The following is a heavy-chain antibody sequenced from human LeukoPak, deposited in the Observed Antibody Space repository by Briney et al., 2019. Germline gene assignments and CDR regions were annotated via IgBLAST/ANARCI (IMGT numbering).Heavy chain of an antibody. D-gene: IGHD2-8*01. Sequence: PGGSLRLSCAASGFTFSSYGMHWVRQAPGKGLEWVSYISSSSSPIYYADSVKGRFTISRDNAKNSLYLQMNSLRAEDTAVYYCARTPYCSNGVCYNRYYFDYWGQGTLVTVSS. V-gene: IGHV3-48*01. CDR1: GFTFSSYG. J-gene: IGHJ4*02. CDR3: ARTPYCSNGVCYNRYYFDY. CDR2: ISSSSSPI.